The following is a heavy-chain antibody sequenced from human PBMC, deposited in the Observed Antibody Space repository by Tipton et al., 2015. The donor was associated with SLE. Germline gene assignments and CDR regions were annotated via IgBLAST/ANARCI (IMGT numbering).Heavy chain of an antibody. Sequence: TLSLTCTVSGGSINIYYWSWVRQSPGEGLEWIGYILHSGSTNSNPSLKSRVAMSLDTSKNQFSLRLSSVSTADTAVYYCARGSDYYGYFEYWGQGVLVTVSS. V-gene: IGHV4-59*12. CDR2: ILHSGST. J-gene: IGHJ4*02. CDR3: ARGSDYYGYFEY. CDR1: GGSINIYY. D-gene: IGHD3-16*01.